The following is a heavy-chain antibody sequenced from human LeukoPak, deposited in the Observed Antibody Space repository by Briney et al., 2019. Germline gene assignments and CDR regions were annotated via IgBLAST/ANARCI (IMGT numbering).Heavy chain of an antibody. V-gene: IGHV4-31*03. CDR2: IYYSGST. Sequence: SETLSLTCTVSGGSISSGGYCWSWIRQHPGKGLGWIGYIYYSGSTYYNPSLKSRVTISVDTSKNQFTLKLSSVTAADTAVYYCATTRWLAHYFDYWGQGTLVTVSS. D-gene: IGHD6-19*01. CDR1: GGSISSGGYC. CDR3: ATTRWLAHYFDY. J-gene: IGHJ4*02.